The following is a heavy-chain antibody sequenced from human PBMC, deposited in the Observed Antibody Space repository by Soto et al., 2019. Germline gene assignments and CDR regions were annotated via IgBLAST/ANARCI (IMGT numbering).Heavy chain of an antibody. Sequence: PSETLSLTCAVSGGSISSSNWWSWVRQPPGKGLEWIGEIYHSGSTNYNPSLKSRVTISVDKSKNQFSLKLSSVTAAGTAVYYCARGYDFWSGYSPGYFDYWGQGTLVTVSS. CDR3: ARGYDFWSGYSPGYFDY. J-gene: IGHJ4*02. CDR1: GGSISSSNW. CDR2: IYHSGST. D-gene: IGHD3-3*01. V-gene: IGHV4-4*02.